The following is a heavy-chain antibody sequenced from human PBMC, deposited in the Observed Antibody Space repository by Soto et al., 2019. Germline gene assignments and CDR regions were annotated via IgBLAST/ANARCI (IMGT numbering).Heavy chain of an antibody. CDR2: IYYSGST. D-gene: IGHD3-22*01. V-gene: IGHV4-30-4*01. CDR3: ARQHYYDSSGYYTWN. CDR1: GGSISSGDYY. Sequence: SETLSLTCTVSGGSISSGDYYWSWIRQPPGKGLEWIGYIYYSGSTYYTPSLKNRVTISADTSKNQFSLRLNSVTAADTAVYYCARQHYYDSSGYYTWNWGQGTLVNVS. J-gene: IGHJ4*02.